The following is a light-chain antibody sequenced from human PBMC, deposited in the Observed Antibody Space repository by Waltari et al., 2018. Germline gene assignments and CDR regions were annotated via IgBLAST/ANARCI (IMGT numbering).Light chain of an antibody. J-gene: IGLJ2*01. Sequence: QSALTQPASVFGSPGQSITISCTGSPSDVGGYHLVPWYRQFPNKAPQLIIYEGTRRPSGVSSRFSASKSGNTASLTISGLQAEDEALYFCSSYERSDNSVLFGGGTQLSVL. CDR1: PSDVGGYHL. V-gene: IGLV2-23*01. CDR3: SSYERSDNSVL. CDR2: EGT.